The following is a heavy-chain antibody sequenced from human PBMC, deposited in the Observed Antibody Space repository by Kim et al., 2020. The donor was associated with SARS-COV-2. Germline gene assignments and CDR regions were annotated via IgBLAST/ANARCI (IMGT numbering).Heavy chain of an antibody. J-gene: IGHJ4*01. CDR3: ARDHIAMVRRGDY. V-gene: IGHV1-18*04. D-gene: IGHD5-18*01. Sequence: ASVKVSCKASGYSFSTYGITWVRQAPGRGLEWMGWMSVYNGKTSYGQDFQGRLTMTTDTSTATAYMDLRSLRSEDTAVYYCARDHIAMVRRGDYWGQGTLVTVSS. CDR1: GYSFSTYG. CDR2: MSVYNGKT.